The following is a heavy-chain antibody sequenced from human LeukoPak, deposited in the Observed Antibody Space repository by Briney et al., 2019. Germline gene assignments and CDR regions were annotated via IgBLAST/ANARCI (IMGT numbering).Heavy chain of an antibody. Sequence: GGSLRLSCAASGFTFSSYWMSWVRQAPGKGLGWVANINQDRSEKYYVDSVKGRFTISRDNAKNSLYLQMSSLRAEDTDVYYCARDRGDPTIYWGQGTLVTVSS. CDR2: INQDRSEK. D-gene: IGHD2-21*01. CDR1: GFTFSSYW. CDR3: ARDRGDPTIY. J-gene: IGHJ4*02. V-gene: IGHV3-7*01.